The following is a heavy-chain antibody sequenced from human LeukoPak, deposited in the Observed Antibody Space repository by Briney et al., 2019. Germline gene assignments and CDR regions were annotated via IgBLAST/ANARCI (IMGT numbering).Heavy chain of an antibody. J-gene: IGHJ4*02. CDR1: GYTFTSYG. CDR2: ISAYNGNT. CDR3: ARDRWDGYNSWGVDY. V-gene: IGHV1-18*01. D-gene: IGHD5-24*01. Sequence: ASVKVSCKASGYTFTSYGISWVRQAPGQGLEWMGWISAYNGNTNYAQKLQGRVTMTTDTSTSTAYMELRSLRSEDTAVYYCARDRWDGYNSWGVDYWGQGTLVTVSS.